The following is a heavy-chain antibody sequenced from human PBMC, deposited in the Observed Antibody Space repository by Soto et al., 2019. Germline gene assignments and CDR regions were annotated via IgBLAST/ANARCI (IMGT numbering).Heavy chain of an antibody. CDR2: IYSGGST. D-gene: IGHD3-10*01. V-gene: IGHV3-66*01. CDR3: AGRTMWLGDDAFDI. Sequence: PGGSLRLSCAASGFTVSSNYMSWVRQAPGKGLEWVSVIYSGGSTYYADSVKGRFTISRDNSKNTLYLQMNSLRAEDTAVYYCAGRTMWLGDDAFDIWGQGSMVTVSS. J-gene: IGHJ3*02. CDR1: GFTVSSNY.